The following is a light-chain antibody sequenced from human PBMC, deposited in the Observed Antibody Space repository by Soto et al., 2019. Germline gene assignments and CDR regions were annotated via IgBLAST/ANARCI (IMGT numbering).Light chain of an antibody. CDR1: QSVSNNY. J-gene: IGKJ2*01. Sequence: EIVLTQSPGTLSLSPGERATLSCRTSQSVSNNYLAWYQQKPGKTPRLLIYASSSRATGVPDRFSGSGSGTDFTLTVSRLEPEDFAVFYCQQYGNSPFTFGPGTKVEIK. V-gene: IGKV3-20*01. CDR3: QQYGNSPFT. CDR2: ASS.